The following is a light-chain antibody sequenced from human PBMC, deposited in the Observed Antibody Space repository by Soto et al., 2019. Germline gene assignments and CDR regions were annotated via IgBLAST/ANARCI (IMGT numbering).Light chain of an antibody. J-gene: IGLJ2*01. V-gene: IGLV4-69*01. CDR1: SGHSSYA. Sequence: QSVLTQSPSASASLGASVKLTCTLSSGHSSYAIAWHQQHPEKGPRYLMKLNSAGSHSKGDGIPDRFSGSSSGAERYLTISSLQSEDEDDYYCQTWGTGIQVFGGGTKLTVL. CDR3: QTWGTGIQV. CDR2: LNSAGSH.